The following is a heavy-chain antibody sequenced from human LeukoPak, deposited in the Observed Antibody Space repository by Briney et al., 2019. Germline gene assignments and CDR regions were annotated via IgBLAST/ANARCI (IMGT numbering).Heavy chain of an antibody. CDR2: IYYTGNT. CDR1: GGSISSSYY. J-gene: IGHJ3*02. Sequence: PSETLSLTCTVSGGSISSSYYWSWIRQPPGKGLEWIGFIYYTGNTNYNPSLKSQVTISVDTSKNQFSLKLSSVTAADTAVYYCARDQYYDAFDIWGQGTMVIVSS. D-gene: IGHD1-26*01. CDR3: ARDQYYDAFDI. V-gene: IGHV4-59*01.